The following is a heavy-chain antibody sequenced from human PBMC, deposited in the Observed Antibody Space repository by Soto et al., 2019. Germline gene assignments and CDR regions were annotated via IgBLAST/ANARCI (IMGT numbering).Heavy chain of an antibody. CDR2: IYSGGST. CDR3: ARDLRYSSSYYSYGMDV. CDR1: GFTVSSNY. Sequence: PGGSLRLSCAASGFTVSSNYMSWVRQAPGKGLEWVSVIYSGGSTYYADSVKGRFTISRDNSKNTLYLQMNSLRAEDTAVYYCARDLRYSSSYYSYGMDVWGQGTTVTVSS. J-gene: IGHJ6*02. D-gene: IGHD6-13*01. V-gene: IGHV3-53*01.